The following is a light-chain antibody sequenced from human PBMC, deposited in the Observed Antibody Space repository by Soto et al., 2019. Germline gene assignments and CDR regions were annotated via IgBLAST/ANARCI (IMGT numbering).Light chain of an antibody. Sequence: QSALTQPASVSGSPGQSITISCTGTSSDVGGYDFVSWYQHHPGKVPKLMIFEVSKRPSGVSNRFSGSKSGNTASLTISGRQAEDEADYYCSSYTSTTLVFGGGTKLTVL. CDR1: SSDVGGYDF. CDR2: EVS. CDR3: SSYTSTTLV. V-gene: IGLV2-14*01. J-gene: IGLJ2*01.